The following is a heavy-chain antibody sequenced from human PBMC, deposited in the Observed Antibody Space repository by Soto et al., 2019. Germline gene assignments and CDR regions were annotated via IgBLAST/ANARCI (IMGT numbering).Heavy chain of an antibody. CDR3: AKDGIRKDDY. Sequence: RLSCSASGFSISDYAMSWVRQAPGKGLEWVSSISDSGTKTFYADSVKGRFAISRDTSKNTVYMQMNNLRAEDTALYYCAKDGIRKDDYWGQGTVVTVSS. V-gene: IGHV3-23*01. J-gene: IGHJ4*02. CDR1: GFSISDYA. CDR2: ISDSGTKT.